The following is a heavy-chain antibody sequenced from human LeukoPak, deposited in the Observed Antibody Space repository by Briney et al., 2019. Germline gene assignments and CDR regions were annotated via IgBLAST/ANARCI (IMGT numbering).Heavy chain of an antibody. CDR3: ARDSGRDAFDI. D-gene: IGHD2-15*01. Sequence: GGSLRLSCAASGFTFSSYSMNWVRQAPGKGLEWVSSISSSSSYIYYAGSVKGRFTISRDNAKNSLYLQMNSLRAEDTAVYYCARDSGRDAFDIWGQGTMVTVSS. CDR2: ISSSSSYI. CDR1: GFTFSSYS. V-gene: IGHV3-21*01. J-gene: IGHJ3*02.